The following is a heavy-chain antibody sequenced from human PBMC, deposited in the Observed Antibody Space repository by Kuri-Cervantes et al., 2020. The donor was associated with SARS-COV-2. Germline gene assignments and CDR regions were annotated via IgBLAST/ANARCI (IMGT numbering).Heavy chain of an antibody. D-gene: IGHD3-22*01. V-gene: IGHV3-48*04. CDR2: ISSSGSTI. Sequence: GESLKISCAASGFTFSSYWMNWVRQAPGKGLEWVSYISSSGSTIYYADSVKGRFTISRDNAKNSLYLQMNSLRAEDTAVYYCARGDSSGYLYYFDYWGQGTLVTVSS. CDR1: GFTFSSYW. J-gene: IGHJ4*02. CDR3: ARGDSSGYLYYFDY.